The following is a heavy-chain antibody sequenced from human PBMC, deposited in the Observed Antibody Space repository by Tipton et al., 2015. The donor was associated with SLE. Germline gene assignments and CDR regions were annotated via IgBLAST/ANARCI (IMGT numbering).Heavy chain of an antibody. V-gene: IGHV4-59*01. J-gene: IGHJ6*03. D-gene: IGHD2-2*03. CDR1: GGSISSYY. Sequence: LRLSCTVSGGSISSYYWSWIRQPPGKGLEWIGYIYYSGSTNYNPSLKSRVTISVDTSKNQFSLKLSSVTAADTAVYYCAMDHLPGGYYYYMDVWGKGTTVTVSS. CDR2: IYYSGST. CDR3: AMDHLPGGYYYYMDV.